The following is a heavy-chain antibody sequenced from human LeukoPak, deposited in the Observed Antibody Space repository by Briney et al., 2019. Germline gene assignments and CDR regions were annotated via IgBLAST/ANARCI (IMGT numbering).Heavy chain of an antibody. CDR2: IYPGDSDT. V-gene: IGHV5-51*01. CDR3: VRNAQCSSTSCNIWFDP. D-gene: IGHD2-2*02. J-gene: IGHJ5*02. Sequence: GESLKISCKGSGYSFTSYWIGWVRQMPGKGLEWMGIIYPGDSDTRYSPSFQGQVTISADKSISTAYLQWSSLKASDTAMYYCVRNAQCSSTSCNIWFDPWGQGTLVTVSS. CDR1: GYSFTSYW.